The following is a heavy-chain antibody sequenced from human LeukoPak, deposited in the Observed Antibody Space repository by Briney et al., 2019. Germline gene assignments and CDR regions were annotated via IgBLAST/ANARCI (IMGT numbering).Heavy chain of an antibody. V-gene: IGHV4-38-2*02. CDR2: IHHSGST. CDR3: ASVSSGWYLY. J-gene: IGHJ4*02. Sequence: SETLSLTCTVSGYFISSGYYWGWIRQPPGKGLQWIGSIHHSGSTYYNPSLKSRVTISVDTSKNQFSLKLSSVTAADTAVYYCASVSSGWYLYWGQGTLVTVSS. D-gene: IGHD6-19*01. CDR1: GYFISSGYY.